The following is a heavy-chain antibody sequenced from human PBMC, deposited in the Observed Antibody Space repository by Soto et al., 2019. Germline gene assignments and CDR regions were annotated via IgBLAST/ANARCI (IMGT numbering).Heavy chain of an antibody. Sequence: EVQLVESGGGLVQPGGSLRLSCAASGFTFSTNWMSWVRQAPGKGLEWVANIKKDGSEKYYVDSVKGRFTISRDNAKNSLYLQMNSLRAEDTAVYYCARLEWESSGYADYWGQGTLVTVSS. CDR3: ARLEWESSGYADY. D-gene: IGHD5-12*01. V-gene: IGHV3-7*03. J-gene: IGHJ4*02. CDR1: GFTFSTNW. CDR2: IKKDGSEK.